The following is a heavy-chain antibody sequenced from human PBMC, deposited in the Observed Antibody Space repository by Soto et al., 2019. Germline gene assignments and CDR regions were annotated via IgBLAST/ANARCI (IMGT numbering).Heavy chain of an antibody. D-gene: IGHD1-26*01. J-gene: IGHJ4*02. CDR1: GGTFSSYT. CDR3: ASPSGSYYGGVVF. V-gene: IGHV1-69*02. Sequence: SVKVSCKASGGTFSSYTISWVRQAPGQGLEWMGRIIPILGIANYAQKFQGRVTITADKSTSTAYMELNSLRSEDTAVYYCASPSGSYYGGVVFWGQGTVVTVSS. CDR2: IIPILGIA.